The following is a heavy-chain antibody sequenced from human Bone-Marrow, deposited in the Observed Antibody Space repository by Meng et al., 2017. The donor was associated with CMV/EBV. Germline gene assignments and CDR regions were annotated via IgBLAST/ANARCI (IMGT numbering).Heavy chain of an antibody. J-gene: IGHJ5*02. CDR1: GGSVSSGSYY. CDR3: ARDTRLYYDCWSGYPQAGWFDP. D-gene: IGHD3-3*01. CDR2: IYYSGST. V-gene: IGHV4-61*01. Sequence: SETLSLTCTVSGGSVSSGSYYWSWIRQPPGKGLEWIGYIYYSGSTNYNPSLKSRVTISVDTSKNQFSLKLSSVTAADTAVYYCARDTRLYYDCWSGYPQAGWFDPWGQGTLVTVSS.